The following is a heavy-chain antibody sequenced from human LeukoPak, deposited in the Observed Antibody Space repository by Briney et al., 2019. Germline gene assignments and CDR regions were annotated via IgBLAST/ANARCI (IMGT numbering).Heavy chain of an antibody. V-gene: IGHV3-11*01. J-gene: IGHJ6*02. Sequence: GGSLRLSCAASGFTFSDYNMNWVRQAPGKGLEWVSYITNGGSTIHHADSVKGRFTISRDNAKKTLYLQMNSLRAEDTAVYYCARSIGLTGGGVDVWGQGTTVTLSS. CDR3: ARSIGLTGGGVDV. CDR2: ITNGGSTI. D-gene: IGHD3-9*01. CDR1: GFTFSDYN.